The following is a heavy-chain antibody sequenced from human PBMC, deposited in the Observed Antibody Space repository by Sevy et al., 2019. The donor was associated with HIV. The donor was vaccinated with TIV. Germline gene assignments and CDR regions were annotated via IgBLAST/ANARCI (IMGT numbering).Heavy chain of an antibody. CDR1: GFTFSSYG. CDR3: ARDCSSTNCLWGLDV. D-gene: IGHD2-2*01. CDR2: IKKDGSEK. Sequence: GGSLRLSCAASGFTFSSYGMHWVRQAPGKGLEWVANIKKDGSEKYYVDSVKGRFTISRDNAKNSLYLQMNSLRAEDTALYYCARDCSSTNCLWGLDVWGQGTTVTVSS. V-gene: IGHV3-7*03. J-gene: IGHJ6*02.